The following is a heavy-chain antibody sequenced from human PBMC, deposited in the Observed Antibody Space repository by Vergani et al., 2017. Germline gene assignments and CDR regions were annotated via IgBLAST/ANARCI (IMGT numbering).Heavy chain of an antibody. V-gene: IGHV4-34*01. CDR1: GGSFSGYY. CDR2: INHSGST. J-gene: IGHJ3*02. Sequence: QVQLQQWGAGLLKPSETLSLTCAVYGGSFSGYYWSWIRQPPGKGLGWIGEINHSGSTNYNPSLKSRVTISVDTSKNQFSLKLSSVTAADTAVYYCARLDYDDFWSGYQSRHDAFDIWGQGTMVTVSS. D-gene: IGHD3-3*01. CDR3: ARLDYDDFWSGYQSRHDAFDI.